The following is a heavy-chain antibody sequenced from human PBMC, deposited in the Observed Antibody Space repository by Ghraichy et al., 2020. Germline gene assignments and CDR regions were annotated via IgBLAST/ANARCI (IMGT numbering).Heavy chain of an antibody. CDR1: GSTFRGYA. D-gene: IGHD3-10*01. Sequence: GGSLRLSCAASGSTFRGYAMSWVRQAPGKGMEWVSSISGSGERTYYADSVKGRFTISRDNFKNTLYLQMNSQRADDTAVYYCAKGTFQDLGSTYYYLDNWGQGTLVTVTS. CDR2: ISGSGERT. J-gene: IGHJ4*02. V-gene: IGHV3-23*01. CDR3: AKGTFQDLGSTYYYLDN.